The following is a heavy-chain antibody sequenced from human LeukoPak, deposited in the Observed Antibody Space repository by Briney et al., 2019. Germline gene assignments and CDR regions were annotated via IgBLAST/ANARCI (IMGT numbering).Heavy chain of an antibody. V-gene: IGHV4-38-2*01. J-gene: IGHJ4*02. D-gene: IGHD5-18*01. CDR1: GFTFSSYA. CDR2: IYYSGST. CDR3: ARRDTAMVTPFDY. Sequence: GSLRLSCAASGFTFSSYAMSWVRQAPGKGLEWIGSIYYSGSTYYNPSLKSRVTISVDTSKNQFSLKLSSVTAADTAVYYCARRDTAMVTPFDYWGQGTLVTVSS.